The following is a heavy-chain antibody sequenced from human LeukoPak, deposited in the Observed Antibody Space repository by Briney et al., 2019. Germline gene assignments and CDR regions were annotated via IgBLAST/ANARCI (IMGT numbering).Heavy chain of an antibody. J-gene: IGHJ4*02. CDR2: TSPGNTAM. D-gene: IGHD6-13*01. CDR1: GSIFSDYA. V-gene: IGHV3-48*04. CDR3: TLNLVAAAGDH. Sequence: PGGSLRLSCAASGSIFSDYAMNWVRQSPGKGLEGISYTSPGNTAMYYADSVQGRFTIARDNAKNSLYLQMNSLRVEDTAVYYCTLNLVAAAGDHWGQGTLVIVSS.